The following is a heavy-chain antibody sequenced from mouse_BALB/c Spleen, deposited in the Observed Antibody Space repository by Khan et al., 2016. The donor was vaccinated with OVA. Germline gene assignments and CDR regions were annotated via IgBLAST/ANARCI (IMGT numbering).Heavy chain of an antibody. CDR2: MWGDGST. CDR1: GFSLANNG. Sequence: QVQLKQSGPGLVAPSQSLSITCTISGFSLANNGVHWVSQPPGKGLEWLVLMWGDGSTSYNSALKSRMTASTDNTRSQVFSKMNRLQTEDRAMYFCARQPYYHYNVVDYWGQGTSVTVSS. CDR3: ARQPYYHYNVVDY. J-gene: IGHJ4*01. D-gene: IGHD2-10*01. V-gene: IGHV2-6-1*01.